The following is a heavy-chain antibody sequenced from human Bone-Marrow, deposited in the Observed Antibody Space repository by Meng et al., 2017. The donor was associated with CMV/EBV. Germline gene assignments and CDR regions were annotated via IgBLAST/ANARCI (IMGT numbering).Heavy chain of an antibody. CDR2: IKSKTDGGTT. J-gene: IGHJ6*02. V-gene: IGHV3-15*01. CDR1: GFTFSNAW. CDR3: TTDQGAWTNYYYYGMDV. D-gene: IGHD3/OR15-3a*01. Sequence: GGSLRLSCAVSGFTFSNAWMSWVRQAPGKGLEWVGRIKSKTDGGTTDYAAPVKGRFTISRDDSKNTLYLQMNSLKTEDTAVYYCTTDQGAWTNYYYYGMDVWGQGTTVTVSS.